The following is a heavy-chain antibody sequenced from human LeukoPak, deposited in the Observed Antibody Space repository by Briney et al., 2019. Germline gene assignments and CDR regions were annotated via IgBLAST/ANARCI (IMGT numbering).Heavy chain of an antibody. V-gene: IGHV3-23*01. D-gene: IGHD3-22*01. CDR3: AKGEVVIDY. CDR2: IGGVAVST. Sequence: PGGSLRLSCAASGFTFSSYSMNWVRQAPGKGLEWVSTIGGVAVSTDYADSVKGRFTISRDNSKNTLYLQMNSLRAEDTAVYYCAKGEVVIDYWGQGTLVTVSS. CDR1: GFTFSSYS. J-gene: IGHJ4*02.